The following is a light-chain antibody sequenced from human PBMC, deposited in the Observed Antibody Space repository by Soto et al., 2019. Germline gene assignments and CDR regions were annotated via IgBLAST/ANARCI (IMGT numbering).Light chain of an antibody. V-gene: IGKV1-33*01. J-gene: IGKJ2*01. CDR3: QQYHSLPHT. Sequence: DIQMTQSPPSLSASVGDRVTITCQADQDINNSLNWYQQRPGKAPDLLIYDATNLETGVPPRFRGTGSGTDFTLTISSLQPEDFATYHCQQYHSLPHTFGQGTKLE. CDR1: QDINNS. CDR2: DAT.